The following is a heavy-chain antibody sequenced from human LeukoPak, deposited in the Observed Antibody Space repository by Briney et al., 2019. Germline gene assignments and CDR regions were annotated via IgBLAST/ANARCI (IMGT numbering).Heavy chain of an antibody. D-gene: IGHD3-16*02. CDR1: GGSISSGDYY. V-gene: IGHV4-30-4*08. CDR2: IYYSGST. J-gene: IGHJ6*03. Sequence: SETLSLTCTVSGGSISSGDYYWSWIRQPPGKGLEWIGYIYYSGSTYYNPSLKSRVTISVDTSKNQFSLKPSSVTAADTAVYYCASSIYYYYYMDVWGKGTTVTVSS. CDR3: ASSIYYYYYMDV.